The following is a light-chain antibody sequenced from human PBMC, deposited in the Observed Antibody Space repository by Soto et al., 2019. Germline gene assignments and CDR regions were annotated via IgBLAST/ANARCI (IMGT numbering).Light chain of an antibody. Sequence: IVLTQSPATLSSFPGDRVTLSCRASQYINTRLAWYQHRPGQAPRLLIYQTSIRAAGIPARFSASGSGTEFTLTISSLQPDDFATYYCQHYNAFSRTFGQGTKVDIK. CDR2: QTS. J-gene: IGKJ1*01. CDR1: QYINTR. V-gene: IGKV3D-15*01. CDR3: QHYNAFSRT.